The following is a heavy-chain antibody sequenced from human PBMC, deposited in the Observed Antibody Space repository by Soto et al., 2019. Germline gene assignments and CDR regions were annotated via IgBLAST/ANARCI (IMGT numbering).Heavy chain of an antibody. D-gene: IGHD3-22*01. CDR3: ARGGDYYDSSGFHHDVFDI. Sequence: GASVKVSCKASGYTFSSYDINWVRQASGQGLEWMGWMNPNSGNTGYVEKFQGRVTMTRNTSISTAYMELSSLRSEDTAVYYCARGGDYYDSSGFHHDVFDIWGQGTMVTVSS. CDR1: GYTFSSYD. V-gene: IGHV1-8*01. J-gene: IGHJ3*02. CDR2: MNPNSGNT.